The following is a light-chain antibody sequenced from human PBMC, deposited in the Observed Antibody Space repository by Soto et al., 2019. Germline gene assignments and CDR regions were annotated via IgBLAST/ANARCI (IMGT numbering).Light chain of an antibody. Sequence: QSVLTQPPSASGTPGQRVTISCSGSSSNIGTNYVYWYKQLPGTAPKLLIYCNDQRPSGVPDRLSGSKSGTSASLAISGLRAGDEADYYCCSYAGRYTSLYVFGSGTKVTVL. CDR1: SSNIGTNY. CDR3: CSYAGRYTSLYV. V-gene: IGLV1-47*02. CDR2: CND. J-gene: IGLJ1*01.